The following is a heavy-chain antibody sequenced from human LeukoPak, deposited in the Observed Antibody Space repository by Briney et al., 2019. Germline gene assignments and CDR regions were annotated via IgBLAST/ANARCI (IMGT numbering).Heavy chain of an antibody. CDR1: GGSISSYY. V-gene: IGHV4-59*08. CDR3: ARLSGYYDILTGYYFGWFDP. J-gene: IGHJ5*02. CDR2: TYYSGSA. D-gene: IGHD3-9*01. Sequence: SETLSLTCTVAGGSISSYYWSWFRQPPGKGLEWIGYTYYSGSANYNPSLKSRVTISVDTSKNQFSLKLSSVTAADTAVYYCARLSGYYDILTGYYFGWFDPWGQGTLVTVSS.